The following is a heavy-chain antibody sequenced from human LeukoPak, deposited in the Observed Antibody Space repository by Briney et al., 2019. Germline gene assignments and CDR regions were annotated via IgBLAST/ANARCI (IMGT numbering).Heavy chain of an antibody. V-gene: IGHV1-46*01. Sequence: ASVKVSCKASGYPSTSYYMHWVRQAPGQGLEWMGIINPRGGSISYAQKFQGRVTMTRDTSTSTVHMELSSLRSEDTAVYYCARARIDRPDYYDSSGCDYWGQGTLVTVSS. CDR3: ARARIDRPDYYDSSGCDY. D-gene: IGHD3-22*01. CDR2: INPRGGSI. J-gene: IGHJ4*02. CDR1: GYPSTSYY.